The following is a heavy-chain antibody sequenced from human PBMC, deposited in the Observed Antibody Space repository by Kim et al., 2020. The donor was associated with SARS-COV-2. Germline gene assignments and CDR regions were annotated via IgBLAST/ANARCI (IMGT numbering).Heavy chain of an antibody. CDR2: RT. D-gene: IGHD1-26*01. CDR3: ARAGANYFDY. V-gene: IGHV3-23*01. J-gene: IGHJ4*02. Sequence: RTFYADSVKGRFTISRDNSNNTLYLQMSGLRAEDTAIYYCARAGANYFDYWGQGNLVTVSS.